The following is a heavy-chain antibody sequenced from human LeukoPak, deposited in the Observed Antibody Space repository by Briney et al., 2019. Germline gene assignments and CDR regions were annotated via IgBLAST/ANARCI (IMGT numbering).Heavy chain of an antibody. CDR2: INPRDGST. V-gene: IGHV1-46*02. J-gene: IGHJ4*02. CDR1: GHTLNNHF. Sequence: GASVTVSCKSSGHTLNNHFIHWVRQAPGQGLEWMGMINPRDGSTRTLQRFQGRLTMTRDTSTRTLYMGLSSLRSEDTATYFCARGADQEFDFWGQGTLVTVSS. CDR3: ARGADQEFDF.